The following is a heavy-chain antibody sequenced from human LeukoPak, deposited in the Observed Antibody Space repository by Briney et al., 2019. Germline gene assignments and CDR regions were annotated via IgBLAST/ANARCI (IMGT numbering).Heavy chain of an antibody. D-gene: IGHD4-17*01. Sequence: SETLSFTCTVSGGSISSYYWSWIRQPPGKGLEWIGYIYYRGSTSYNPSLQSRVTISVDTSKNQFSLKLSSLSAADTAVYHCARTYYGDYGWFDPWGQGTLVTVSS. V-gene: IGHV4-59*06. CDR2: IYYRGST. J-gene: IGHJ5*02. CDR3: ARTYYGDYGWFDP. CDR1: GGSISSYY.